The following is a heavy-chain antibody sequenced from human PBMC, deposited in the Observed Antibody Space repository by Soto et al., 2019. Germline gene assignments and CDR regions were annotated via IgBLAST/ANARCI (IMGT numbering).Heavy chain of an antibody. CDR3: ARAPMVRGVTAPYYYYGMDV. J-gene: IGHJ6*02. CDR1: GFTVSSNS. V-gene: IGHV3-53*01. D-gene: IGHD3-10*01. CDR2: IYSGGST. Sequence: EVQLVESGGGLIQPGGSLRLSCAASGFTVSSNSMSWVRQAPGKGLEWVSVIYSGGSTYYADSVKGRFTISRDNSKNTLYLQMNSLRAEDTAVYYCARAPMVRGVTAPYYYYGMDVWGQGTTVTVSS.